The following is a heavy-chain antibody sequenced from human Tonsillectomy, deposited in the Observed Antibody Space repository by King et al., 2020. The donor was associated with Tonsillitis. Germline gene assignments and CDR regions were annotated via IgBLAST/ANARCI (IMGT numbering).Heavy chain of an antibody. J-gene: IGHJ3*02. CDR1: GFTFDDYA. D-gene: IGHD2-2*01. V-gene: IGHV3-9*01. CDR2: ISWTSGSI. CDR3: AKDIRSSTSLTVFDI. Sequence: VQLVESGGGLVQPGRSLRLSCAASGFTFDDYAMHWVRQAPGKGLEWVSRISWTSGSIGYADSVKGRFTLSRDNAKNSLYLLMTSLRAEDTALYYCAKDIRSSTSLTVFDIWGQGTMVTVSS.